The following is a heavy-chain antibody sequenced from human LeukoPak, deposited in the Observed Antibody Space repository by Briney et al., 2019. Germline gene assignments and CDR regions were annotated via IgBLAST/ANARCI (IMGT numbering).Heavy chain of an antibody. CDR1: GGSISSGGYY. D-gene: IGHD1-7*01. CDR3: ARHPRITGTTNYFDY. Sequence: SQTLSLTCTVSGGSISSGGYYWSWIRQPPGKGLEWIGYIYHSGSTYYNPSLKSRVTISVDRSKNQFSLKLSSVTAADTAVYYCARHPRITGTTNYFDYWGQGTLVTVSS. CDR2: IYHSGST. J-gene: IGHJ4*02. V-gene: IGHV4-30-2*01.